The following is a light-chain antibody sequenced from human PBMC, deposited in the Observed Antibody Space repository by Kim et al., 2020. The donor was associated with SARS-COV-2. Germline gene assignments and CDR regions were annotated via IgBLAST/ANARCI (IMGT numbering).Light chain of an antibody. V-gene: IGLV1-51*01. Sequence: PGQKVTISCPGAKSNINYLSWYQQVPGKVPKLIIYDDKRRPSGIPDRFSGSKSVTSATLTITGLQTEDEADYYCGTWDGRLSVGLFGGGTQLTVL. CDR1: KSNINY. CDR2: DDK. CDR3: GTWDGRLSVGL. J-gene: IGLJ2*01.